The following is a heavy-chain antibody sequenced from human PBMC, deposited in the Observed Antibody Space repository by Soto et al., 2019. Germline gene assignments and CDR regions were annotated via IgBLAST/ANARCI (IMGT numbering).Heavy chain of an antibody. Sequence: QVQLQESGPGLVKPSETLSLTCTVSGGSISSYYWSWIRQPPGKGLEWIGFIFYSGGTSYNPSLRSRVTISIDTSEYQFSLKLSSVTAADTAVYYCASMIGDPVLSFDSWGQGTLVAVSS. V-gene: IGHV4-59*01. CDR1: GGSISSYY. J-gene: IGHJ5*01. CDR3: ASMIGDPVLSFDS. CDR2: IFYSGGT. D-gene: IGHD3-10*02.